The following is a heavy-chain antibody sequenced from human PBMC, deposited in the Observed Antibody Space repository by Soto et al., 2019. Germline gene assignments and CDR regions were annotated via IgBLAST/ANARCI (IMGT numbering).Heavy chain of an antibody. V-gene: IGHV2-5*02. J-gene: IGHJ4*02. Sequence: QITLKESGPTLVKPTQTLTLTCTFSGFSLSTTRVGVGWIRQPPGEALEWLALLYWDDDKLYSPSLKRRHTITKDTSKNQVVLTLTNMDPVDTATYYCAHSKTSGMRYYFDYWGQGTLVTVSS. CDR3: AHSKTSGMRYYFDY. CDR1: GFSLSTTRVG. CDR2: LYWDDDK.